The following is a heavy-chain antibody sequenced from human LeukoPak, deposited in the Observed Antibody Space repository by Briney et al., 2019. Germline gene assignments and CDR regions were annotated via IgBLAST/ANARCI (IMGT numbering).Heavy chain of an antibody. V-gene: IGHV4-39*01. CDR1: GGSISSSSYY. CDR2: IYYSGST. D-gene: IGHD6-6*01. J-gene: IGHJ6*03. Sequence: SETLSLTCTVSGGSISSSSYYWGWIRQPPGKGLEWIGSIYYSGSTYYNPSLKSRVTISVDTSKNQFSLKPSSVTAADTAVYYCARHLSSSSGRYYYYYMDVWGKGTTVTVS. CDR3: ARHLSSSSGRYYYYYMDV.